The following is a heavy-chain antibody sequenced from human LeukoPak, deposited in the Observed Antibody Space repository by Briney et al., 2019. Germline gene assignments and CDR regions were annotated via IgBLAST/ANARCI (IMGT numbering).Heavy chain of an antibody. J-gene: IGHJ4*02. V-gene: IGHV1-18*01. D-gene: IGHD3-22*01. CDR3: ARYVGYSSGYYPLDY. Sequence: ASVKVPCKASGYTFTSYGISWVRQAPGQGLEWMGWISAYNGNTNYAQKLQGRVTMTTDTSTSTAYMELRSLRSDDTAVYYCARYVGYSSGYYPLDYWGQGTLVTVSS. CDR1: GYTFTSYG. CDR2: ISAYNGNT.